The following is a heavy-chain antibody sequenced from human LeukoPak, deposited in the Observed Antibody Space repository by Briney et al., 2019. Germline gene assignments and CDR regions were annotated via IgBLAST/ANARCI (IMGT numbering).Heavy chain of an antibody. V-gene: IGHV1-24*01. CDR1: GYTLTELS. J-gene: IGHJ6*02. CDR3: ATVGSSTPSYYYYGMDV. D-gene: IGHD6-13*01. CDR2: FDPEDGET. Sequence: ASVKVSCKVSGYTLTELSMHWVRQAPGKGLEWMGGFDPEDGETIYAQEFQGRVTMTEDTSTDTAYMELSSLRSEDTAVYYCATVGSSTPSYYYYGMDVWGQGTTVTVSS.